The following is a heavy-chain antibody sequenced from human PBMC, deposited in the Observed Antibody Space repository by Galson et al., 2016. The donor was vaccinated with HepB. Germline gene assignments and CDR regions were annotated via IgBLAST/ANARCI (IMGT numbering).Heavy chain of an antibody. J-gene: IGHJ5*02. CDR2: ISYDGSNT. V-gene: IGHV3-30-3*01. CDR1: GFTFSSYA. CDR3: ARDMEPHRYWLEP. D-gene: IGHD1-26*01. Sequence: SLRLSCAASGFTFSSYAMHWVRQAPGKGLEWVAVISYDGSNTYYADSVKGRFTISRDNSKNTLYLQMNSLRTEDTAVYYCARDMEPHRYWLEPWGRGTLVTVSS.